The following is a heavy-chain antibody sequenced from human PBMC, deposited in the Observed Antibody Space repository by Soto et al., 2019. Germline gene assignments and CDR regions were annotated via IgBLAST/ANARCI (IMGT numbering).Heavy chain of an antibody. J-gene: IGHJ6*02. CDR1: AYSISSGYY. CDR2: IYHSGNT. V-gene: IGHV4-38-2*01. D-gene: IGHD4-4*01. CDR3: ARGAVTNLYYYYYGMDV. Sequence: PSETLSLTCALSAYSISSGYYWGWIRQPPGKGLEWIGSIYHSGNTYYNPSLESRVTISVDTSKNQFSLKLISVTAADTAVYYCARGAVTNLYYYYYGMDVWGQGTTVTVSS.